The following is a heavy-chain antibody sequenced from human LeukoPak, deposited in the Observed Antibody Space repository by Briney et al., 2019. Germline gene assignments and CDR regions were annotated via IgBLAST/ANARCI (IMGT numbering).Heavy chain of an antibody. CDR3: AKDGYCSSTSCQSSFDY. D-gene: IGHD2-2*03. J-gene: IGHJ4*01. V-gene: IGHV3-30*18. CDR2: ISYDGSNK. Sequence: PGGSLRLSCAASGFTFSSYGMHWVRQAPGKGLEWVAVISYDGSNKYYADSVKGRFTISRDNSKNTLYLQMNSLRAEDTAVYYCAKDGYCSSTSCQSSFDYWGHGTLVTVSS. CDR1: GFTFSSYG.